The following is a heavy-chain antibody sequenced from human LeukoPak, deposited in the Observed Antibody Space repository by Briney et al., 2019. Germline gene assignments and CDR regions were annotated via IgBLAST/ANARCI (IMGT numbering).Heavy chain of an antibody. CDR3: ARDHSESQYYYDSSGYSYYFDY. CDR1: GFTFSDYY. V-gene: IGHV3-11*01. CDR2: ISSSGSTI. Sequence: PGGSLRLSCAASGFTFSDYYMSWIRQAPGKGLEWVSYISSSGSTIYYADSVEGRFTISRDNAKNSLYLQMNSLRAEDTAVYYCARDHSESQYYYDSSGYSYYFDYWGQGTLVTVSS. J-gene: IGHJ4*02. D-gene: IGHD3-22*01.